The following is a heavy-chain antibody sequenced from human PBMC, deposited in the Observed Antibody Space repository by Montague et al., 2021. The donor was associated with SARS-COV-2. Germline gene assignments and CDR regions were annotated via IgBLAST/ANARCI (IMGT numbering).Heavy chain of an antibody. CDR3: ARARSGRLFDY. CDR1: GGSISSYY. CDR2: IYYSGST. J-gene: IGHJ4*02. Sequence: SETLSLTCTVSGGSISSYYWSWIRQPPGKGLEWIGYIYYSGSTNYNPSLKSRVTISVDTSKNQFSLKLSSVTAADTAVYYCARARSGRLFDYWGQGTLVTVS. D-gene: IGHD3-10*01. V-gene: IGHV4-59*01.